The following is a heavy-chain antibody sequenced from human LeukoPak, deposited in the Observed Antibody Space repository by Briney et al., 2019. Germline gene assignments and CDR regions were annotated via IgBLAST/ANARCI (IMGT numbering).Heavy chain of an antibody. D-gene: IGHD3-22*01. CDR3: ARGNAIYYDSSGYYYFDY. CDR2: IYSSGST. J-gene: IGHJ4*02. CDR1: GGSFSNYY. Sequence: SETLSLTCAVYGGSFSNYYWSWIRQPAGKGLEWIGRIYSSGSTNYNPSLKSRVTISADTSKNQFSLKLSSVTAADTAVYYCARGNAIYYDSSGYYYFDYWGQGTLVTVSS. V-gene: IGHV4-59*10.